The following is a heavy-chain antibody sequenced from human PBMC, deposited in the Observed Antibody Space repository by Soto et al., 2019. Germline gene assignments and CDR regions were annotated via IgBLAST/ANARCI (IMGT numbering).Heavy chain of an antibody. CDR1: GFTFSIYG. CDR3: AKETVEYYFDY. J-gene: IGHJ4*02. CDR2: ISYDGSNK. V-gene: IGHV3-30*18. Sequence: PGGSLRLSCAASGFTFSIYGMHWVRQAPGKGLEWVAVISYDGSNKYYADSVKGRFTISRDNSKNTLYLQMNSLRGEDTAVYYCAKETVEYYFDYWGQGTLVTSPQ. D-gene: IGHD3-3*01.